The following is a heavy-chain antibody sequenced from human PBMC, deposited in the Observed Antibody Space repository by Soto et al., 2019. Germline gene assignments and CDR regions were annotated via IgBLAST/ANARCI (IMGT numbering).Heavy chain of an antibody. D-gene: IGHD3-9*01. V-gene: IGHV1-69*13. CDR2: IIPIFGTA. CDR3: AKDRGADISDYGMDV. CDR1: GGTFSSYA. J-gene: IGHJ6*02. Sequence: PSLKVSCKASGGTFSSYAISWVRQAPGQGLEWMGGIIPIFGTANYAQKFQGRVTITADESTSTAYMELNNLRAEDTAVYFCAKDRGADISDYGMDVWGLGTTVILSS.